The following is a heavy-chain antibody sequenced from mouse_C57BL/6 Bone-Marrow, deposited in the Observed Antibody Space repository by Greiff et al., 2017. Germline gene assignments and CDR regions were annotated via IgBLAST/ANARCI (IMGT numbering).Heavy chain of an antibody. V-gene: IGHV1-81*01. CDR1: GYTFTSYG. J-gene: IGHJ3*01. CDR2: IYPRSGTT. D-gene: IGHD1-1*01. Sequence: QVHVKQSGADLARPGASVKLSCNASGYTFTSYGLSWVKQRPVQGLEWIGEIYPRSGTTYYNEPFKGKATLTADKSSSTAYMELRSLTSEDSAVYFCARLTITTVVATRAYWGQGTLVTVSA. CDR3: ARLTITTVVATRAY.